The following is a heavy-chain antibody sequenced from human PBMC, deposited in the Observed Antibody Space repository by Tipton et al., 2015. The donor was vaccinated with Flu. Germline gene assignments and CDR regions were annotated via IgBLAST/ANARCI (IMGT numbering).Heavy chain of an antibody. J-gene: IGHJ4*02. CDR2: IYPSGTT. Sequence: LSLTCTVSSGSIRSTNYFCAWIRQPPGKRLELIGSIYPSGTTYYNPSLKSRVTISVDTSKSQFSLMLRSVTAADTAVYYCARLSYYDVDLKNFYFDYWGQGALVTVFS. CDR3: ARLSYYDVDLKNFYFDY. V-gene: IGHV4-39*01. CDR1: SGSIRSTNYF. D-gene: IGHD3-10*02.